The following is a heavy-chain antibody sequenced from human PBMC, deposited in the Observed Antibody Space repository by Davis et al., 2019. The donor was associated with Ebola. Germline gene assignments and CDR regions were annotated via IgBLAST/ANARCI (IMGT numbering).Heavy chain of an antibody. CDR3: ARRRGTYPDWYLEL. CDR1: GGPIGSDF. CDR2: VSHTGST. Sequence: MPSETLSLTCNVSGGPIGSDFWSWVRQPPGKGLEWMGYVSHTGSTYYNPSLKSRLTMSVDTSKNQLSVHLASLTAADTAVYYCARRRGTYPDWYLELWGRGTLVIVSS. V-gene: IGHV4-59*08. J-gene: IGHJ2*01.